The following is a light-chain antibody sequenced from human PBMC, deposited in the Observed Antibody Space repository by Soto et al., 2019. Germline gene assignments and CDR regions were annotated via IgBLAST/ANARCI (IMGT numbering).Light chain of an antibody. V-gene: IGKV1-5*03. CDR2: KAS. Sequence: DIQMTQSPSTLSASVGDRVTITCRASQSISSWLAWYQQKPGKAPKLLIYKASILESGVPSRFSGSGSGTDFTLTITTLQPNYFPTSYYHHYNSYRLTFGGGTNVDIK. CDR1: QSISSW. CDR3: HHYNSYRLT. J-gene: IGKJ4*01.